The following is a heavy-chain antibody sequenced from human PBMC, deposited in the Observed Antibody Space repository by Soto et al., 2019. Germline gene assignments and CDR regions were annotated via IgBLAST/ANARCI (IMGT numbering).Heavy chain of an antibody. V-gene: IGHV1-69*06. CDR2: IIPIFGTA. J-gene: IGHJ5*02. CDR3: ARGKRRIVSLFDP. Sequence: SVKISCKASGGTFSSYAISGVRQAPGRGLEWMGGIIPIFGTANYAQKFQGRVTITADKSTSTAYMELSSLRSEDTAVYYCARGKRRIVSLFDPWGQGTLVTLSS. D-gene: IGHD3-16*02. CDR1: GGTFSSYA.